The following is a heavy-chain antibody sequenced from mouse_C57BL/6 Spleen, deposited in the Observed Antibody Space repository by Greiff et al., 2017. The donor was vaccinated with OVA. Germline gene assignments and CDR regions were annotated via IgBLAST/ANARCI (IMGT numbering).Heavy chain of an antibody. CDR3: ARHEDPYSNYACFDY. CDR1: GYTFTEYT. Sequence: VHLVESGAELVKPGASVKLSCKASGYTFTEYTIHWVKQRSGQGLEWIGWFYPGSGSIKYNEKFKDKATLTADKSSSTVYMELSRLTSEDSAVYFCARHEDPYSNYACFDYWGQGTTLTVSS. V-gene: IGHV1-62-2*01. J-gene: IGHJ2*01. D-gene: IGHD2-5*01. CDR2: FYPGSGSI.